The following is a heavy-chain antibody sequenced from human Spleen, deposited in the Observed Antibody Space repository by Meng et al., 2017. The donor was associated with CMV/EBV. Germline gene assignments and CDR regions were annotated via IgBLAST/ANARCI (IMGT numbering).Heavy chain of an antibody. V-gene: IGHV3-30*04. Sequence: GGSLRLSCEASGFTFNNFTIHWVRQAPGKGLEWVAGISFDGSKEYYLDSVKGRFTISRDSSLYLQMNNLRPEDTAMYYCTRPSSNWFAWGLGTLVTVSS. CDR1: GFTFNNFT. D-gene: IGHD6-13*01. CDR3: TRPSSNWFA. CDR2: ISFDGSKE. J-gene: IGHJ4*02.